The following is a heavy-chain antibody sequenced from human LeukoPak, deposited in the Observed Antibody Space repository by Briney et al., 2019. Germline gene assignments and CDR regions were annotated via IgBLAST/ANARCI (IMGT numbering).Heavy chain of an antibody. V-gene: IGHV1-2*02. CDR2: INPNSCGT. CDR3: ARTYYDPETDWFDP. D-gene: IGHD3-22*01. CDR1: GYTFTGYY. J-gene: IGHJ5*02. Sequence: ASVKVSRKASGYTFTGYYMHWVRQAPGQGLEWMGWINPNSCGTNYAQKFQGRVTMTRDTSISTAYMELSRLRSDDTAVYYCARTYYDPETDWFDPWGQGTLVTVSS.